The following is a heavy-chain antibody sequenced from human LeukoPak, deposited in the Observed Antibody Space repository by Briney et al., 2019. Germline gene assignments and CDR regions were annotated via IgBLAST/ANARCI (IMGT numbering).Heavy chain of an antibody. Sequence: PSETLSLTCTVSGGSLSSYYWSWIRQPPGKVLEWIGYIYYSGSTNYNPSLKSRVTISVDTSKNQFSLKLSSVTAADTAVYYCARAQSSDASRYYYYYYMDVWGKGTTVTISS. CDR3: ARAQSSDASRYYYYYYMDV. CDR1: GGSLSSYY. J-gene: IGHJ6*03. D-gene: IGHD3-22*01. CDR2: IYYSGST. V-gene: IGHV4-59*01.